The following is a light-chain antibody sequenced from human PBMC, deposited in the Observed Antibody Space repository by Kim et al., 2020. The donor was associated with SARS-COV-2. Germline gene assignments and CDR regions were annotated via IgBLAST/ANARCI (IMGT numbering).Light chain of an antibody. V-gene: IGLV1-47*01. CDR3: ASWVDSLTAYV. Sequence: GQSVTISCSEKPSNIGVHSFYLYQQRPGMAPNLLIYNNNARPSGVPDRFSGSKSGTSASLAISGLRSEEEADYYFASWVDSLTAYVFGTGTKVTVL. CDR2: NNN. J-gene: IGLJ1*01. CDR1: PSNIGVHS.